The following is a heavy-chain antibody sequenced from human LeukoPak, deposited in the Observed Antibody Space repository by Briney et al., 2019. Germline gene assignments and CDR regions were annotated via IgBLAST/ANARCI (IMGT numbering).Heavy chain of an antibody. CDR3: ARRTVVLDY. J-gene: IGHJ4*02. Sequence: SETLSLTCTVSGGSVSGYYWSWIRQPPGKGLEWIGYIHYSGSTTYNPSLESRVTISVDTSTDQVSLKMRSVTAADTAVYYCARRTVVLDYWCQGTLVTVSS. V-gene: IGHV4-59*08. CDR1: GGSVSGYY. D-gene: IGHD4-23*01. CDR2: IHYSGST.